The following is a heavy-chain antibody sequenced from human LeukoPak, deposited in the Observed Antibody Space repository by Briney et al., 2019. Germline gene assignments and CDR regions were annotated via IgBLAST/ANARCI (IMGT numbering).Heavy chain of an antibody. Sequence: GGSLRLSCAASGITVSSNYMSWVRQAPGQGLEWGSVIYAGGSTYYADSVKGRFTISRDSSKNTLYLQMNSLRAEDTAVYYCARGGGYYEFDFWGQGILVTVSS. CDR3: ARGGGYYEFDF. CDR1: GITVSSNY. D-gene: IGHD3-22*01. V-gene: IGHV3-53*01. CDR2: IYAGGST. J-gene: IGHJ4*02.